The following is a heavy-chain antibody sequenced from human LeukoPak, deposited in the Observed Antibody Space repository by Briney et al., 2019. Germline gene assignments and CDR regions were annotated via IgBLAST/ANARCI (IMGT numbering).Heavy chain of an antibody. CDR3: ARESNLFGVADDAFDM. CDR1: GGSISSYY. J-gene: IGHJ3*02. D-gene: IGHD3-3*01. Sequence: SETLSLTCTVSGGSISSYYWSWIRQPPGKGLEWIGYIYYSGSTNYNPSLKSRVTISVDTSKNQFSLKLSSVTAADTAVYYCARESNLFGVADDAFDMWGQGTMVTVSS. CDR2: IYYSGST. V-gene: IGHV4-59*01.